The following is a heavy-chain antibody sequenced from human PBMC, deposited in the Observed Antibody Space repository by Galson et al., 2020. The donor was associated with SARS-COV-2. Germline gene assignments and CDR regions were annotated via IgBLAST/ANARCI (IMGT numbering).Heavy chain of an antibody. J-gene: IGHJ5*02. CDR3: ARDATSSGWYNWFDP. V-gene: IGHV4-39*07. CDR1: GGSIRSSNYY. D-gene: IGHD6-19*01. Sequence: SETLSLTCTVSGGSIRSSNYYWGWIRQHPGKGLEWIGSVFNSGTTHYSPSLQSRVTISVDTSKNQFSLNLNSVTAADTAMYYCARDATSSGWYNWFDPWGQGTLVTVSS. CDR2: VFNSGTT.